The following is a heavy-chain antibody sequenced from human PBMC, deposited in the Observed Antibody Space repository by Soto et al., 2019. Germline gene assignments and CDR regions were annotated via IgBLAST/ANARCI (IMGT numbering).Heavy chain of an antibody. CDR2: MSPNSVAT. CDR3: TRGVDNAVDV. J-gene: IGHJ6*01. V-gene: IGHV1-8*01. D-gene: IGHD2-15*01. Sequence: QAQLVQSGAEVTKPGASVKVSCKASGYTFTIYDINWVRQATGQGLVWRGWMSPNSVATGYSQKFWGRVTMTRDPSISTVYMELSNLRSEDTAIYYCTRGVDNAVDVWGEGSTVNVA. CDR1: GYTFTIYD.